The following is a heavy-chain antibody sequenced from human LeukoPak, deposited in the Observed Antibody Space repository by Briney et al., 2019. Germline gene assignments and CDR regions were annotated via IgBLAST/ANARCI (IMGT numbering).Heavy chain of an antibody. Sequence: SETLSLTCTVSGGSISSYYWSWIRQPAGKGLEWIGRIYTSGSTNYNPSLKSRVTISVDTSKNQISLKLSSVTAADTAAYYCARDAGSGWYGRDYYYMDVWGKGTTVTVSS. D-gene: IGHD6-19*01. CDR1: GGSISSYY. V-gene: IGHV4-4*07. CDR2: IYTSGST. J-gene: IGHJ6*03. CDR3: ARDAGSGWYGRDYYYMDV.